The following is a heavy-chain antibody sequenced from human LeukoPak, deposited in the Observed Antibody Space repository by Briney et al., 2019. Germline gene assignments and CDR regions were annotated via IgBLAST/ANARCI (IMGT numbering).Heavy chain of an antibody. CDR1: GYTFTSYD. V-gene: IGHV1-8*01. CDR3: ARGRISRNYYDSSGYWVY. Sequence: ASVKVSCKASGYTFTSYDINWVRQATGQGLEWMGWMNPNSGNTGYAQKFQGRVTMTRNTSISTAYMELSSLRSEDTAVYYCARGRISRNYYDSSGYWVYWGQGTLVTVSS. CDR2: MNPNSGNT. D-gene: IGHD3-22*01. J-gene: IGHJ4*02.